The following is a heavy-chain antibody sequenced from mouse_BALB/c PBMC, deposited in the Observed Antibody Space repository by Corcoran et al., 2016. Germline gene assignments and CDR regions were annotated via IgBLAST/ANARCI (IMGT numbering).Heavy chain of an antibody. D-gene: IGHD6-1*01. CDR3: ARAPLHYYAMDY. Sequence: QIQLVQSGPELKKPGETVKISCKASGYTFTNYGMNWVKQAPGKGLKWMGWINTYTGEPTYADDFKGRFAFSLETSVSTAYLQINNLKNEDTATYFCARAPLHYYAMDYWGQGTSVTVSS. CDR1: GYTFTNYG. CDR2: INTYTGEP. J-gene: IGHJ4*01. V-gene: IGHV9-3-1*01.